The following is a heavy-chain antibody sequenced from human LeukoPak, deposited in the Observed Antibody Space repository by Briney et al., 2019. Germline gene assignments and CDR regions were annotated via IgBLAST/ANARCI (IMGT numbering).Heavy chain of an antibody. Sequence: GASVKVSCKVSGYTLTELSMHWVRQAPGKGLEWMGGFDPEDGETIYAQKFQGRVTMTEDTSTDTAYMELSSLRSEDTAVYYCATFSFKGSSGWYNWRDYYYYGMDVWGQGTTVTVSS. CDR3: ATFSFKGSSGWYNWRDYYYYGMDV. CDR2: FDPEDGET. J-gene: IGHJ6*02. CDR1: GYTLTELS. D-gene: IGHD6-19*01. V-gene: IGHV1-24*01.